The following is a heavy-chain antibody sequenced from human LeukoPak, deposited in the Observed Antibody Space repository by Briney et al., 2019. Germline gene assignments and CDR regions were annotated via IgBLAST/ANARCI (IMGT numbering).Heavy chain of an antibody. Sequence: HPGGSLRLSCAASGFTFSSYWMSWVRQAPGKGLEWVANIKQDGSEKYYVDSVKGRFTISRDNAKNSLYLQMNSLRAEDTAVYYCARDSPPTYYFEEDDLDYWGQGTLVTVSS. J-gene: IGHJ4*02. CDR3: ARDSPPTYYFEEDDLDY. D-gene: IGHD3-10*01. V-gene: IGHV3-7*01. CDR1: GFTFSSYW. CDR2: IKQDGSEK.